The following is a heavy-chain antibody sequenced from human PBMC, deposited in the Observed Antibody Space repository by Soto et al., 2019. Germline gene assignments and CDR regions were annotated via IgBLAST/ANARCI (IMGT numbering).Heavy chain of an antibody. CDR2: IDSGGST. CDR3: ARDQFYGSASSYCIYYDNYGMDL. Sequence: GAPLRLSGAASGFTFSSYAMHWVRQAPGKGLEWVSVIDSGGSTYYADSVKVRFTISRDNSKNTLYLQMNSLTVEYTAVYYCARDQFYGSASSYCIYYDNYGMDLLGQGTTVTFS. CDR1: GFTFSSYA. V-gene: IGHV3-23*01. J-gene: IGHJ6*02. D-gene: IGHD3-10*01.